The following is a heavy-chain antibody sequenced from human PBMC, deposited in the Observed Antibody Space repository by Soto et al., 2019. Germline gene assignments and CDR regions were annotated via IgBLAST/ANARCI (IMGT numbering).Heavy chain of an antibody. D-gene: IGHD5-18*01. CDR1: GFTVSSNY. CDR2: IYSGGST. J-gene: IGHJ6*03. CDR3: ARSFKKRGYPSNYYYYMDV. V-gene: IGHV3-53*04. Sequence: GGSLRLSCAASGFTVSSNYMSWVRQAPGKGLEWVSVIYSGGSTYYADSVKGRFTISRHNSKNTLYLQMNSLRAEDTAVYYCARSFKKRGYPSNYYYYMDVWGKGTTVTVSS.